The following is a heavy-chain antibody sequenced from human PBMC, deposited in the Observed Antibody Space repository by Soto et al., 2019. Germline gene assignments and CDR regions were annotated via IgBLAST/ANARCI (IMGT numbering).Heavy chain of an antibody. CDR2: ISYDGGDF. J-gene: IGHJ5*01. CDR1: GFAFSTYG. CDR3: AKDFGAWSDS. D-gene: IGHD3-10*01. Sequence: GALRLSCAASGFAFSTYGMHWVRQAPGKGLEWVALISYDGGDFYYADSVKGRFTISRDNSKHTLSLQMDSLRVEDTAVYYCAKDFGAWSDSWGQGTLVTVSS. V-gene: IGHV3-30*18.